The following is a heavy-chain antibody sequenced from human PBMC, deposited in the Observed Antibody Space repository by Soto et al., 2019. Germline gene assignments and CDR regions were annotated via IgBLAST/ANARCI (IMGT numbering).Heavy chain of an antibody. CDR2: IIPIFGTA. CDR1: GGTFSSYA. J-gene: IGHJ4*02. V-gene: IGHV1-69*13. CDR3: ARDLDSVQLERLGDDS. D-gene: IGHD1-1*01. Sequence: GASVKVSCKASGGTFSSYAISWVRQAPGQGLEWMGGIIPIFGTANYAQKFQGRVTITADESTSTAYMELSSLRSEDTAVYYCARDLDSVQLERLGDDSWGQGTLVTVSS.